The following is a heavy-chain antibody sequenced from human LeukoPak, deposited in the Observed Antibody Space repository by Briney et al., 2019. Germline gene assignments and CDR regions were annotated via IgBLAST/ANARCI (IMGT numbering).Heavy chain of an antibody. V-gene: IGHV1-2*02. D-gene: IGHD6-13*01. CDR1: GYTFTGYY. Sequence: ASVKVSCKASGYTFTGYYMHWVRQAPGQGLEWMGWINPNSGGTNYAQKFQGRVTMTRDTSISTAYMELSRLRSDDTAVYYCARVSSSSTLPSWKYWGQGTLVTVSS. J-gene: IGHJ4*02. CDR3: ARVSSSSTLPSWKY. CDR2: INPNSGGT.